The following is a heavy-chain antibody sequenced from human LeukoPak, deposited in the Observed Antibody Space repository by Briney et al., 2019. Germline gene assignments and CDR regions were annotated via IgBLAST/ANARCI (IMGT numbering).Heavy chain of an antibody. CDR3: ARDRQQLVPSDAFDI. CDR1: GGTFSSYA. J-gene: IGHJ3*02. Sequence: GASVKVSCKASGGTFSSYAISWVRQAPGQGLEWMGRIIPILGIANYAQKFQGRVTITADKSTSTAYMELSSLRSEDTAVYYCARDRQQLVPSDAFDIWGQGTMVTVSS. CDR2: IIPILGIA. V-gene: IGHV1-69*04. D-gene: IGHD6-13*01.